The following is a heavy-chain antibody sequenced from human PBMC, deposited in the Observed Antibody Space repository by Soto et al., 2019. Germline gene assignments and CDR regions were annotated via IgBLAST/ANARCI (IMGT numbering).Heavy chain of an antibody. CDR1: GFTFSSYW. CDR3: ARGFPLSMTTVTTFDY. D-gene: IGHD4-17*01. J-gene: IGHJ4*02. CDR2: IKQDGSEK. Sequence: PGGSLRLSCAASGFTFSSYWMSWVRQAPGKGLEWVANIKQDGSEKYYVDSVKGRFTISRDNAKNSLYLQMNSLRAEDTAVYYCARGFPLSMTTVTTFDYWGQGTLVTVSS. V-gene: IGHV3-7*05.